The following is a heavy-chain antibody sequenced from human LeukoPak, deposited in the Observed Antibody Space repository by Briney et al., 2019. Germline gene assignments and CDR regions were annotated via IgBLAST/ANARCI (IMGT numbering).Heavy chain of an antibody. J-gene: IGHJ4*02. V-gene: IGHV3-7*01. CDR3: ARGCSGYDWVPIDY. CDR1: GFTFTSYA. CDR2: IKQDGSEK. Sequence: PGGFLRLSCAASGFTFTSYAMSWVRQAPGKGLEWVANIKQDGSEKYYVDSVKGRFTISRDNAKNSLYLQMNSLRAEDTAVYYCARGCSGYDWVPIDYWGQGTLVTVSS. D-gene: IGHD5-12*01.